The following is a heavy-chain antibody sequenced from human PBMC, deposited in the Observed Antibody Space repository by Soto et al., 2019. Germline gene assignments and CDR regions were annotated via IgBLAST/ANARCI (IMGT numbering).Heavy chain of an antibody. D-gene: IGHD3-10*01. Sequence: GGSLRLSCAASGFTFSSYAMHWVRQAPGKGLEWVAVISYDGSNKYYADSVKGRFTISRDNSKNTLYLQMNSLRAEDTAVYYCASDRKKRSSYYYGMDVWGQGTTVTVSS. CDR3: ASDRKKRSSYYYGMDV. CDR2: ISYDGSNK. CDR1: GFTFSSYA. J-gene: IGHJ6*02. V-gene: IGHV3-30-3*01.